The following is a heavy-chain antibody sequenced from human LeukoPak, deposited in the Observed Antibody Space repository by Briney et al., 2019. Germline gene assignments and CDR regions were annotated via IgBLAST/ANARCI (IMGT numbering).Heavy chain of an antibody. V-gene: IGHV1-2*04. CDR2: TNPNGGDT. D-gene: IGHD6-6*01. CDR3: ARGGAAARTGGDY. Sequence: ASVTVSCTASGYAFTGYYKHLVWQGPGQGLEWLGSTNPNGGDTNYAQKVQGWVTTTRDKSNSTPYLELSSLRADDTAVYYCARGGAAARTGGDYWGQGTVVTVS. CDR1: GYAFTGYY. J-gene: IGHJ4*02.